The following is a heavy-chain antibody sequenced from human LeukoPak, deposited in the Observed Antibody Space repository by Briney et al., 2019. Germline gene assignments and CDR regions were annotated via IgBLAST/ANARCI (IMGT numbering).Heavy chain of an antibody. D-gene: IGHD4-23*01. CDR2: INHSGST. J-gene: IGHJ4*02. CDR1: GGSFSGYY. V-gene: IGHV4-34*01. Sequence: SETLSLTCAVYGGSFSGYYWSWIRQPPGKGLEWIGEINHSGSTNYNPSLKSRVTISVDTSKNQFSLRLSSVTAADAAVYYCARGRVTLDYWGQGTLVTVSS. CDR3: ARGRVTLDY.